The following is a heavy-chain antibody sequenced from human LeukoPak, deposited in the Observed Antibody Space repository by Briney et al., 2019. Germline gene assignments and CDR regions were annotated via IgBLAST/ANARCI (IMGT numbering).Heavy chain of an antibody. CDR1: GFIFSSYA. J-gene: IGHJ4*02. CDR3: AKDRSCINEVCHGDFDD. CDR2: ISGSGGST. V-gene: IGHV3-23*01. Sequence: GGSLRLSCAASGFIFSSYAMSWVRQAPGKGXXXXSTISGSGGSTYYADSVKGRFTISRDNSKNTVYLQMNSLRAEDTAVYYCAKDRSCINEVCHGDFDDWGQGTLVTAS. D-gene: IGHD2-8*01.